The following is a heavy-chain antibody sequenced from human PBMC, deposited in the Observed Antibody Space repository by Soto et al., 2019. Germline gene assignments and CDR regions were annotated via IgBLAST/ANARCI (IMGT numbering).Heavy chain of an antibody. Sequence: GPEVKKPGASVKVSCKTSGYTFISFAITWVRQAPGQGLEWMGWISTYNGNTNDAPKLQGRVTMTTDTSTSTAYMELRSLSSDDTAVYYCARDRLVSISAFDIWGQGTMVTVSS. J-gene: IGHJ3*02. CDR2: ISTYNGNT. CDR1: GYTFISFA. V-gene: IGHV1-18*01. CDR3: ARDRLVSISAFDI. D-gene: IGHD3-16*01.